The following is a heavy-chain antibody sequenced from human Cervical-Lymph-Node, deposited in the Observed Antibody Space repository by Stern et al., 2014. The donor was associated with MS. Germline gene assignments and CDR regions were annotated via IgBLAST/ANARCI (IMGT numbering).Heavy chain of an antibody. CDR3: ARVKKESEFDSSGFDS. CDR1: GFTFSTYS. V-gene: IGHV3-21*01. Sequence: EVQLVQSGGGLVKPGGSLSLSCAASGFTFSTYSMNWVRQAPGQGPEWVSGISSSSLYTHYADSVQGRFTISSDNAESSLYLQLDSLRVEDTAVYYCARVKKESEFDSSGFDSWGQGTLVTVSS. D-gene: IGHD3-22*01. J-gene: IGHJ4*02. CDR2: ISSSSLYT.